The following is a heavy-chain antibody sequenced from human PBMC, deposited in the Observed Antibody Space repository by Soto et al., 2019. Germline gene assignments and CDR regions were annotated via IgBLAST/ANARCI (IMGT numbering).Heavy chain of an antibody. CDR3: ACSTVTSDYFHF. V-gene: IGHV4-59*01. D-gene: IGHD4-17*01. CDR2: LYYSGST. J-gene: IGHJ4*02. CDR1: GVSIRSYY. Sequence: PSETLSLTCTVSGVSIRSYYWSWIRQPPGKGLEWIGYLYYSGSTKYNLSLKSRVTISVDMSRNQLSLMLSSVTAADTALYYCACSTVTSDYFHFWGQGALVTVSS.